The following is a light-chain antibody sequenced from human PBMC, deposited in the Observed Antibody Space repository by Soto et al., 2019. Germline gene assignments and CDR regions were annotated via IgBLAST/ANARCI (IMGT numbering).Light chain of an antibody. V-gene: IGLV2-14*01. J-gene: IGLJ1*01. Sequence: SVLAQPGSVSGSPGRSITISCTGTSSDVGRFNFVSWFQQHPGKAPKLLVYDVSNWPSGASDRFSGSKSGNTASLTISGLQAEDEADYYCSSFTTSSTFVFGTGTKVTVL. CDR2: DVS. CDR3: SSFTTSSTFV. CDR1: SSDVGRFNF.